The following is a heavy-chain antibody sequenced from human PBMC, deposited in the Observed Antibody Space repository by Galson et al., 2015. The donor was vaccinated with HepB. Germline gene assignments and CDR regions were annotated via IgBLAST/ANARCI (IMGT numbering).Heavy chain of an antibody. D-gene: IGHD6-19*01. V-gene: IGHV3-30*18. Sequence: SLRLSCAASGFTFSSYGMHWVRQAPGKGLEWVAVISYDGSNKYYADSVKGRFTISRDNSKNTLYLQMNSLRAEDTAVYYCAKEVLSVAGTGFDYWGQGTLVTVSS. CDR2: ISYDGSNK. CDR3: AKEVLSVAGTGFDY. CDR1: GFTFSSYG. J-gene: IGHJ4*02.